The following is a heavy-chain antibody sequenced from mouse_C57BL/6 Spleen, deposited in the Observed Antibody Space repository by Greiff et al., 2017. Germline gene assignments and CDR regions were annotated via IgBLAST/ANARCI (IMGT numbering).Heavy chain of an antibody. CDR3: ARSEDYEGYFDD. J-gene: IGHJ2*01. CDR2: IYPGDGDT. V-gene: IGHV1-80*01. CDR1: GYAFSSYW. D-gene: IGHD2-4*01. Sequence: VKLVESGAELVKPGASVKISCKASGYAFSSYWMNWVKQRPGKGLEWIGQIYPGDGDTNYNGKFKGKATLTADKSSSTAYMQLSSLTSEDSAVYFCARSEDYEGYFDDWGQGTTLTVSS.